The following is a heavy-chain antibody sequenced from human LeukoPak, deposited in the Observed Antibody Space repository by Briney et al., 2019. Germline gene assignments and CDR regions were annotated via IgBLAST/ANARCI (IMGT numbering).Heavy chain of an antibody. Sequence: ASVKVSCKASGYTFTGYYMHWVRQAPGQGLEWMGWINPNSGGTNYAQKFQGRVTMTRDTSISTAYMELSRLRSDDTAVYYCARGALRGYDSSGYYDDAFDIWGQGTMVTVSS. CDR3: ARGALRGYDSSGYYDDAFDI. CDR2: INPNSGGT. J-gene: IGHJ3*02. V-gene: IGHV1-2*02. CDR1: GYTFTGYY. D-gene: IGHD3-22*01.